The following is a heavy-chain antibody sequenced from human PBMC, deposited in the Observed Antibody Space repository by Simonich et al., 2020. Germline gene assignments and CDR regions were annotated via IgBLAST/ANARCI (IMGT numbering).Heavy chain of an antibody. CDR3: ACLGTGDAFDI. D-gene: IGHD3-9*01. V-gene: IGHV3-7*01. J-gene: IGHJ3*02. CDR1: GFTFSSYW. CDR2: KKQDGSEK. Sequence: EVQLVESGGGLVQPGGSLRLSCAASGFTFSSYWMSWVRQAPGKGLEGGAKKKQDGSEKYYVDSVKGRFTISRDNAKNSLYLQMNSLRAEDTAVYYCACLGTGDAFDIWGQGTMVTVSS.